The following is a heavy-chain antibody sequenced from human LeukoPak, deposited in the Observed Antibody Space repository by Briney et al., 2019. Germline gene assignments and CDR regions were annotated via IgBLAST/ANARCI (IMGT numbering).Heavy chain of an antibody. D-gene: IGHD6-19*01. V-gene: IGHV4-61*02. J-gene: IGHJ4*02. Sequence: SETLSLTCTVSGGSISSGSYYWSWIRQPAGKGLEWIGRIYTSGSTNYNPSLKSRVTISVDTSKNQFSLKLSSVTAADTAVYYCARAGWLADYWGQGTLVTVSS. CDR2: IYTSGST. CDR1: GGSISSGSYY. CDR3: ARAGWLADY.